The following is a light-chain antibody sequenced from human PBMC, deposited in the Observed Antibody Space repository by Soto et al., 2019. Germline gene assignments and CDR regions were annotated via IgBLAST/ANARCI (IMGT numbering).Light chain of an antibody. CDR2: GAS. CDR1: QSVSSNF. Sequence: DNVLTQSPGPLSLSPGERATLSCRASQSVSSNFLAWYQQKPGQAPRLIIYGASSRATGIPDRFSGSGSGTDFTLTISRLEPEDFAMYFCQQYVSSPQTFGQGTKVDIK. V-gene: IGKV3-20*01. J-gene: IGKJ1*01. CDR3: QQYVSSPQT.